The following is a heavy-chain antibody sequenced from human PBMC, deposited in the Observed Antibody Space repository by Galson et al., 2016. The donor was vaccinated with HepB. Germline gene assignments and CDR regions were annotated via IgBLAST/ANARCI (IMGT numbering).Heavy chain of an antibody. V-gene: IGHV1-46*01. D-gene: IGHD2-21*01. J-gene: IGHJ4*02. Sequence: SVKVSCKASGYIFTAHYMHWVRQAPGQGLEWMGIINPSRGSTSYTQKFHGRITMTSDSSTNTGYMELSSLTYEDKTVYFCARAASEIPRVISDSWGQGSLVIVS. CDR2: INPSRGST. CDR3: ARAASEIPRVISDS. CDR1: GYIFTAHY.